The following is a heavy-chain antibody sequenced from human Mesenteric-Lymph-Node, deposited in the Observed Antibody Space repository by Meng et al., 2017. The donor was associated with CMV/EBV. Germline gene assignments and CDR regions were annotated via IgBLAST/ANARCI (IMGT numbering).Heavy chain of an antibody. D-gene: IGHD3-10*01. CDR1: YSFSSYM. Sequence: YSFSSYMITWVRQMPGKGLEWMGSIYPGDSDATYSPSFQGQVTISADKSISTAYLQWSSLKASDTATYYCAKNYFYGFGTNYAPENWGQGTLVTVSS. CDR3: AKNYFYGFGTNYAPEN. CDR2: IYPGDSDA. V-gene: IGHV5-51*01. J-gene: IGHJ4*02.